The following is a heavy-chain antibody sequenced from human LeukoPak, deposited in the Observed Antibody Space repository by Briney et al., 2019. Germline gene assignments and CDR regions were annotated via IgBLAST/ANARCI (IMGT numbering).Heavy chain of an antibody. CDR1: GAPFSGDE. J-gene: IGHJ6*03. Sequence: PSETLSLTCAIYGAPFSGDEWRWIRHPPGGGLECIGEIYESRTTNYNPPLKSRATISADTSSKQFSLNLSSVTAADTALYYSARGLYWGSAGKGVCYMDVWGPGTTVTVSS. CDR2: IYESRTT. V-gene: IGHV4-34*01. CDR3: ARGLYWGSAGKGVCYMDV. D-gene: IGHD7-27*01.